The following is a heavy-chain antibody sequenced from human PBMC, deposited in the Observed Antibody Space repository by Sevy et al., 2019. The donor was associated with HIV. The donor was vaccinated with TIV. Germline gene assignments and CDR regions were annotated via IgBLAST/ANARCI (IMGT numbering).Heavy chain of an antibody. J-gene: IGHJ5*02. D-gene: IGHD3-22*01. CDR3: ARDLTYYYDSSGRNWFDP. CDR1: GFTFSDYY. Sequence: GGSLRLSCAASGFTFSDYYMSWIRQAPGKGLEWVSYISSSGSTIYYADSVKGRFTISRDNAKNSLYLQMNSLIAEDTAVYYCARDLTYYYDSSGRNWFDPWGQGTLVTVSS. CDR2: ISSSGSTI. V-gene: IGHV3-11*01.